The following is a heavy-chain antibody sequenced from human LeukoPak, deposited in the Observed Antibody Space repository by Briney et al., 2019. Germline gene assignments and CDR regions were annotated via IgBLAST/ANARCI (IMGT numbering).Heavy chain of an antibody. D-gene: IGHD1-1*01. Sequence: GGSLRLSCAASGFTFSDYDIHWIRQPTGKALEWVPAIGTAGDTYYTGSVKGRFTISRENAKNSLYLQMNSLRAGDTAVYYCARVAKERVGGVYYFDYWGQGTLVTVSS. CDR2: IGTAGDT. CDR1: GFTFSDYD. V-gene: IGHV3-13*01. CDR3: ARVAKERVGGVYYFDY. J-gene: IGHJ4*02.